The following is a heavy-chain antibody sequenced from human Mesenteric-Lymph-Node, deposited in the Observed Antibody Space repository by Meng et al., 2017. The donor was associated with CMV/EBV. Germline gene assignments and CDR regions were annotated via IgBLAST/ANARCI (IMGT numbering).Heavy chain of an antibody. D-gene: IGHD5-12*01. CDR2: IIPILGIA. V-gene: IGHV1-69*02. Sequence: SVKVSCKASGGTFSSYTISWVRQAPGQGLEWMGRIIPILGIANYAQKFQGRVTITADKSTSTAYMELSSLRSEDTAAYYCARGTYSGYEFDYWGQGTLVTVSS. CDR1: GGTFSSYT. CDR3: ARGTYSGYEFDY. J-gene: IGHJ4*02.